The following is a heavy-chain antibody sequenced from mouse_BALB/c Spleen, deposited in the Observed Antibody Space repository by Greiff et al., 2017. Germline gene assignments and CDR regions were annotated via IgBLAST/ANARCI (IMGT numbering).Heavy chain of an antibody. J-gene: IGHJ4*01. Sequence: EVKVVESGGGLVKPGGSLKLSCAASGFTFSSYAMSWVRQSPEKRLEWVAEISSGGSYTYYPDTVTGRFTISRDNAKNTLYLEMSSLRSEDTAMYFCARGYYGSSYDYAMDYWGQGTSVTVSS. D-gene: IGHD1-1*01. CDR1: GFTFSSYA. V-gene: IGHV5-9-4*01. CDR3: ARGYYGSSYDYAMDY. CDR2: ISSGGSYT.